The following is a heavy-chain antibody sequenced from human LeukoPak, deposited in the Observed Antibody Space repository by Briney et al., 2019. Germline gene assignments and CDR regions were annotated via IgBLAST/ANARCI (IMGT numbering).Heavy chain of an antibody. Sequence: TGGSLRLSCAASGFTFSDYYMSWIRQAPGKGLEWVPYISSSRSTIYYADSVKGRFTISRDNAKNSLYLQMNSLRAEDTAVYYCARARYYYDSSGYSFDYWGQGTFVIVSS. CDR1: GFTFSDYY. D-gene: IGHD3-22*01. CDR3: ARARYYYDSSGYSFDY. J-gene: IGHJ4*02. V-gene: IGHV3-11*01. CDR2: ISSSRSTI.